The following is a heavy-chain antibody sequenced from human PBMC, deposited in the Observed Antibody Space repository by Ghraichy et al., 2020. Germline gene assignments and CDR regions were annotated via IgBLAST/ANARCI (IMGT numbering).Heavy chain of an antibody. J-gene: IGHJ6*02. Sequence: ASVKVSCKASGYSYTDYGISWVRQAPGQGLEWMAWIKTYNGYTNYAQKFQGRVTMTTDTSTNTVYMELSSLRSDDTAVYYCARVNQYQLRYGMDVWGQGTTVTVSS. CDR1: GYSYTDYG. CDR2: IKTYNGYT. CDR3: ARVNQYQLRYGMDV. V-gene: IGHV1-18*01. D-gene: IGHD2-2*01.